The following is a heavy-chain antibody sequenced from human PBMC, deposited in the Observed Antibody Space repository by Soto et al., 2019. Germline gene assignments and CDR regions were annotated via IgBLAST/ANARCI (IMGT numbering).Heavy chain of an antibody. CDR3: VSALIVGICYKHAVSDI. J-gene: IGHJ3*02. D-gene: IGHD2-21*01. V-gene: IGHV4-59*01. CDR2: IYYSGST. Sequence: KGLEWIGYIYYSGSTNYNPSLKSRVTISVDTSKNQFSLKLSSVTAADTAVYYCVSALIVGICYKHAVSDILLKRTMDIV.